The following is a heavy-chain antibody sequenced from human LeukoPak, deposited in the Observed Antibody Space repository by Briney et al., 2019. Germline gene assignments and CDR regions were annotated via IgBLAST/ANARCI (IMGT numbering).Heavy chain of an antibody. Sequence: PGGSLRLSCAASGFTFSAYAMAWVRQAPGKGLECVSHITTGGSSIFYADSVKGRFTISRDNAKNSLYLQMNNLRADDGAVYYCARVRYDSGWYDYWGQGALVIVSS. V-gene: IGHV3-48*04. CDR3: ARVRYDSGWYDY. J-gene: IGHJ4*02. CDR1: GFTFSAYA. D-gene: IGHD6-19*01. CDR2: ITTGGSSI.